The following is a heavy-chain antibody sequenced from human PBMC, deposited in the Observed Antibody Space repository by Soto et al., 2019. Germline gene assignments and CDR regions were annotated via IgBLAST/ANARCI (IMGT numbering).Heavy chain of an antibody. D-gene: IGHD2-15*01. CDR3: ARSPYCIGSARYLDS. V-gene: IGHV4-31*03. Sequence: QVQLQESGPGLVKPSETLSLMCTVSGGSIRSANHFWSWIRQHPGKGLEWIGYIFYSGRTYYNPSLKSRSIISIDTSTQQFSMKLNSVTAADTAVYYCARSPYCIGSARYLDSWGQGTRVTVSS. CDR2: IFYSGRT. J-gene: IGHJ4*02. CDR1: GGSIRSANHF.